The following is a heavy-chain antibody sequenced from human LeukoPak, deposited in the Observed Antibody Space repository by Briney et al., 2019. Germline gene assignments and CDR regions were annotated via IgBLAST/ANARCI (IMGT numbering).Heavy chain of an antibody. CDR3: ASTFGVVTRGAFDI. V-gene: IGHV3-48*01. CDR2: IISSSITI. D-gene: IGHD3-3*01. Sequence: GGSLRPSCAAPGFIASATYMNWVRQAPGKGLEWGSYIISSSITIYYADSVKGRLTISRDNAKNSLYLQMNSLRAEDTAVYYCASTFGVVTRGAFDIWGQGTMVTVSS. J-gene: IGHJ3*02. CDR1: GFIASATY.